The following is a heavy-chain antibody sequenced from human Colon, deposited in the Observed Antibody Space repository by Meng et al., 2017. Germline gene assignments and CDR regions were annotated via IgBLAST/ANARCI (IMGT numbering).Heavy chain of an antibody. Sequence: GGPLRLPCVASGFSTSNSWMTWVRQAPGKGLEWVANINQQGTEIHYLDSVKGRFTISRDNAKNSVYLQMNSLRDEDTALYYCASAPPPIPYYWFDFWGQGSLVTVSS. CDR1: GFSTSNSW. J-gene: IGHJ4*02. CDR2: INQQGTEI. V-gene: IGHV3-7*01. D-gene: IGHD1-26*01. CDR3: ASAPPPIPYYWFDF.